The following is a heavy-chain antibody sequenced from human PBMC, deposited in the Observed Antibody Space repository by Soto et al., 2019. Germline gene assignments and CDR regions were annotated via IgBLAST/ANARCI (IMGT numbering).Heavy chain of an antibody. CDR2: IIPIFGTA. CDR1: GGAFSSYA. J-gene: IGHJ6*02. V-gene: IGHV1-69*13. CDR3: ARDSPDQSRYYYYYGMDV. D-gene: IGHD3-10*01. Sequence: EASVKVSCKASGGAFSSYAISWVRQAPGQGLEWMGGIIPIFGTANYAQKFQGRVTITADESTSTAYMELSSLRSEDTAVYYCARDSPDQSRYYYYYGMDVWGQGTTVTVSS.